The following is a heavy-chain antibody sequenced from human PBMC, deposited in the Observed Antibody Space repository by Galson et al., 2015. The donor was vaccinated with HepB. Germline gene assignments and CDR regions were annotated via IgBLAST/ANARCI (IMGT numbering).Heavy chain of an antibody. CDR3: ARGARYDFWSGYYGGTDFDY. D-gene: IGHD3-3*01. V-gene: IGHV1-69*13. CDR2: IIPIFGTA. J-gene: IGHJ4*02. CDR1: GGTFSSYA. Sequence: SVKVSCKASGGTFSSYAISWVRQAPGQGLEWMGGIIPIFGTANYAQKFQGRVTITADESTSTAYMELSSLRSEDTAVYYCARGARYDFWSGYYGGTDFDYWGQRTLVTVSS.